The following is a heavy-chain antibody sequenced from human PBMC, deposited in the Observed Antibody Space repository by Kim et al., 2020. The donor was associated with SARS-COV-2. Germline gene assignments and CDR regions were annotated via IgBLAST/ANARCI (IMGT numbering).Heavy chain of an antibody. J-gene: IGHJ4*01. CDR3: ARQSGYSSGWSDFDY. CDR2: ISYDGSNK. Sequence: GGSLRLSCAASGFTFSSYAMHWVRQAPGKGLEWVAVISYDGSNKYYADSVKGRFTISRDNSKNTLYLQMNSLRAEDTAVYYCARQSGYSSGWSDFDYWG. V-gene: IGHV3-30*04. CDR1: GFTFSSYA. D-gene: IGHD6-19*01.